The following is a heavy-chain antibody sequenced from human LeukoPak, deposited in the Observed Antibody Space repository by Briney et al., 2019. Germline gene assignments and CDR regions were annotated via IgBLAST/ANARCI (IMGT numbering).Heavy chain of an antibody. CDR3: GPSGDNAFRY. Sequence: PGGSLRLSCAASGFTFRCYWMIWVRQAPGKGLEWVANIKQDGSEKYYVDSVKGRFTISRDNAKNSLYLQMNSLRAEDTADCARGPSGDNAFRYWGQGTLVTVSS. D-gene: IGHD2-21*01. CDR2: IKQDGSEK. J-gene: IGHJ4*02. CDR1: GFTFRCYW. V-gene: IGHV3-7*04.